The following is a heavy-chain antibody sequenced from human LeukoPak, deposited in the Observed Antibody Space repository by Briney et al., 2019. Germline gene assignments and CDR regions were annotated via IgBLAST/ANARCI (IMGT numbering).Heavy chain of an antibody. CDR3: AKDVRRAYSPYGSGSPDGMDV. CDR2: ISGGGGST. CDR1: GFTVSSDA. J-gene: IGHJ6*02. D-gene: IGHD3-10*01. Sequence: GGCLRLACAASGFTVSSDAMGSVRQAAGGGLGWVSAISGGGGSTYYADSGTGRSTTPRDNTKHTLYLQMNSLRAEDTAVYYCAKDVRRAYSPYGSGSPDGMDVWGQGTTVTVSS. V-gene: IGHV3-23*01.